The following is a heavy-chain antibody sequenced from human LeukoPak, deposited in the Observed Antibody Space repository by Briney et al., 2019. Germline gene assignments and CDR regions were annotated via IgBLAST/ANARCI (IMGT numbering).Heavy chain of an antibody. CDR3: ARRKGYCSGGNCYPEPLDY. CDR2: IYHTGST. D-gene: IGHD2-15*01. J-gene: IGHJ4*02. Sequence: SETLSLTCAVSGYSISSGYYWGWIRQPPGQGLEWIANIYHTGSTYYNPSLQSRVTISLDTSKNQFSLKLSSVTAADTAVYYCARRKGYCSGGNCYPEPLDYWGQGTLVTVSS. CDR1: GYSISSGYY. V-gene: IGHV4-38-2*01.